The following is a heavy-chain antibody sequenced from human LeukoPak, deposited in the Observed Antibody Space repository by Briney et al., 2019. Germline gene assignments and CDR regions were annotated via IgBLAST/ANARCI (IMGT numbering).Heavy chain of an antibody. V-gene: IGHV4-34*01. J-gene: IGHJ6*02. Sequence: SETLSLTCAVYGGSFSGYYWSWIRQPPGKGLEWIGEINHSGSTNYNPSLKSRVTISVDTSKNQFSLKLSSVTAADTAVYYCARDDYVFGYYGMDVWGQGTTVTVSS. CDR1: GGSFSGYY. D-gene: IGHD4-17*01. CDR3: ARDDYVFGYYGMDV. CDR2: INHSGST.